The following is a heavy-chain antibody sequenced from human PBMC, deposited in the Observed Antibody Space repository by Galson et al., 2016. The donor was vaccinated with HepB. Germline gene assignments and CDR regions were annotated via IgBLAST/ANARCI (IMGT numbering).Heavy chain of an antibody. Sequence: SETLSLTCTVSGGSISPYYWSWIRQPPGKGLEWIGYIYYSGSTNYNPSPKSRVTISVDTSKNQFSLNLSSVTAADTAVYYCARSSGSFWGQGTLVTVSS. CDR2: IYYSGST. CDR1: GGSISPYY. CDR3: ARSSGSF. V-gene: IGHV4-59*01. J-gene: IGHJ4*02. D-gene: IGHD1-26*01.